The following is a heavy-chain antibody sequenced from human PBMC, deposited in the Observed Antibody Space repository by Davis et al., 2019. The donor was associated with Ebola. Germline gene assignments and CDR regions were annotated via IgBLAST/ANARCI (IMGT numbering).Heavy chain of an antibody. CDR3: AREIRGSGGGLDY. V-gene: IGHV1-3*01. J-gene: IGHJ4*02. Sequence: AASVKVSCKASGYTFITYAIHWVSQAPGQRLEWMGWINAGNGNTKYSRKFQGRVTIIRDTSATTSYMELSSLGFEDTAVYYCAREIRGSGGGLDYWGRGTLVTVSS. CDR1: GYTFITYA. CDR2: INAGNGNT. D-gene: IGHD2-15*01.